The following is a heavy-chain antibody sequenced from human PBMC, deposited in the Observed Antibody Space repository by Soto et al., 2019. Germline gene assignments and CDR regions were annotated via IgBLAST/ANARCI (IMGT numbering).Heavy chain of an antibody. CDR2: ISYDGSNK. V-gene: IGHV3-30-3*01. D-gene: IGHD5-18*01. J-gene: IGHJ4*02. CDR1: GFTFSSYA. Sequence: QVQLVESGGGVVQPGRSLRLSCAASGFTFSSYAMHWVRQAPGKGLEWVAVISYDGSNKYYADSVKGRFTISRDNSKNTLYLQMNSLRAEDTAVYYCARGVRGYSYGRFDYWGQGTLVTVSS. CDR3: ARGVRGYSYGRFDY.